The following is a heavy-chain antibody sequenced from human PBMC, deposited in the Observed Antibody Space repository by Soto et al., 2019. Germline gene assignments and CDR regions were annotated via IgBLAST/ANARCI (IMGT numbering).Heavy chain of an antibody. CDR1: GSTIPTSQ. V-gene: IGHV4-59*01. CDR2: YSGFT. Sequence: PSEPLSLTCSVSGSTIPTSQSRWLRQPPGKGLEWIGGYSGFTDYNPSLESRATISVDHSKNQFSLTLRSVTAADTAVYYCARDYGDYSFFFDYWGQGALVTAPQ. D-gene: IGHD4-17*01. J-gene: IGHJ4*02. CDR3: ARDYGDYSFFFDY.